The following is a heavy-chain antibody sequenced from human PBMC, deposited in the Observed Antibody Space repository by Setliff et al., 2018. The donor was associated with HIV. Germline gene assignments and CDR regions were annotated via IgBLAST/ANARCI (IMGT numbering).Heavy chain of an antibody. CDR2: IYYSETT. D-gene: IGHD5-18*01. J-gene: IGHJ3*02. Sequence: SETLSLTCTVSGGSISSGGYYWSWIRQHPGKGLEWIGYIYYSETTYYNPSLKRRVTISVDKSKNHFSLKLTSVTAADTAVYYCARDQGYSYGSGPFHSWGQGTMVTVSS. CDR1: GGSISSGGYY. V-gene: IGHV4-31*03. CDR3: ARDQGYSYGSGPFHS.